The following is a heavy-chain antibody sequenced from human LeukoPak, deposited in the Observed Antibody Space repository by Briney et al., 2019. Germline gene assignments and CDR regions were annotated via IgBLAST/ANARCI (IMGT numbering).Heavy chain of an antibody. D-gene: IGHD1-26*01. CDR3: ARVIGWDEPFDI. Sequence: GGSLRLSCSASGFTLSSYWMHWVRQAPGKGLVWVSRINTDGSSTNYADSVKGRFTVSRDNAKNKLYLQMNSLRAEDTAVYYCARVIGWDEPFDIWGQGTMVTVSS. J-gene: IGHJ3*02. CDR2: INTDGSST. CDR1: GFTLSSYW. V-gene: IGHV3-74*01.